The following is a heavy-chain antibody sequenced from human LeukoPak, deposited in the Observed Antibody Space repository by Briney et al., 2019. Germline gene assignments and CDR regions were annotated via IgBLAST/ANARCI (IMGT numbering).Heavy chain of an antibody. Sequence: GASVKVSCKASGGTFSSYAISWVRQAPGQGLEWMGGIISIFGTANYAQKFQGRVTITADESTSTAYMELSSLRSEDTAVYYCARGGIFGVVIPLDIWGQGTMVTVSS. V-gene: IGHV1-69*13. D-gene: IGHD3-3*01. J-gene: IGHJ3*02. CDR3: ARGGIFGVVIPLDI. CDR1: GGTFSSYA. CDR2: IISIFGTA.